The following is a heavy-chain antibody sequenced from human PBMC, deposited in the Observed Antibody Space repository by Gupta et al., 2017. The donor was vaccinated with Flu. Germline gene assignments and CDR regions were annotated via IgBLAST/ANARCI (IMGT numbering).Heavy chain of an antibody. CDR3: ARHPPLPAAIGRPYYYYGMDV. Sequence: VRQAPGQGLEWMGGIIPIFGTANYAQKFQGRVTITADESTSTAYMELSSLRSEDTAVYYCARHPPLPAAIGRPYYYYGMDVWGQGTTVTVSS. CDR2: IIPIFGTA. D-gene: IGHD2-2*02. V-gene: IGHV1-69*01. J-gene: IGHJ6*02.